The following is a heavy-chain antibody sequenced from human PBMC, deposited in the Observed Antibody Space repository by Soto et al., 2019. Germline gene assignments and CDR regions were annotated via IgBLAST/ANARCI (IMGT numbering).Heavy chain of an antibody. J-gene: IGHJ6*02. CDR2: IDSDGSTT. CDR3: ARPGYSNYGPGVDV. V-gene: IGHV3-74*01. CDR1: GFTFSVYW. Sequence: EVQLVESGGGLVQPGGSLRLSCAASGFTFSVYWMHWVRQAPGNGLVWVSRIDSDGSTTSYADSVKGRFTIPRDNAKSTLYLQMNSLRAEDTAVYYCARPGYSNYGPGVDVWGQGTTVTVSS. D-gene: IGHD4-4*01.